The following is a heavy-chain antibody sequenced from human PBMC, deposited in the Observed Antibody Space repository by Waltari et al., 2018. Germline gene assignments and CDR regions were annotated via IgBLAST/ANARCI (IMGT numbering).Heavy chain of an antibody. Sequence: EVQVVESGGGLVQLGVSLRLSCAVSGLRLRDHQMDWVRQAPGKGLEWVGRSRDKAESYTTEYAASVKGRFTMSRDDSRNSLYLQMNSLKSEDSALYYCASIRQDNDYWGQGTLVTVSS. CDR2: SRDKAESYTT. J-gene: IGHJ4*02. V-gene: IGHV3-72*01. CDR1: GLRLRDHQ. CDR3: ASIRQDNDY.